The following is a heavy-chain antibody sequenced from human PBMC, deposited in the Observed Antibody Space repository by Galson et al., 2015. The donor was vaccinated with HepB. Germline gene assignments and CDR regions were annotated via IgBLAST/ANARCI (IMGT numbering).Heavy chain of an antibody. D-gene: IGHD3-10*01. CDR3: ASIGSGGSYGMDV. J-gene: IGHJ6*02. Sequence: SLRLSCAASGFTFSSYSMNWVRQAPGKGLEWVSYISSSSSTIYYADSVKGRFTISRDNAKNSLYLQMNSLRAEDTAVYYCASIGSGGSYGMDVWGQGTTVTVSS. V-gene: IGHV3-48*04. CDR1: GFTFSSYS. CDR2: ISSSSSTI.